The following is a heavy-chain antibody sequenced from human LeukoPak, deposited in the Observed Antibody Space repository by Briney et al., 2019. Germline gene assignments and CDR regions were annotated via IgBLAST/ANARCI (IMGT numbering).Heavy chain of an antibody. V-gene: IGHV1-2*02. J-gene: IGHJ4*02. D-gene: IGHD5-12*01. Sequence: ASVKVSCKASGYTFTGYYMHWVRQAPGQGLEWMGWINPNSGGTNYAQKFQGRVTMTRDTSISTAYMELSRLRSDDMAVYYCARDPTRGDLSVYWGQGSLVTVSS. CDR1: GYTFTGYY. CDR3: ARDPTRGDLSVY. CDR2: INPNSGGT.